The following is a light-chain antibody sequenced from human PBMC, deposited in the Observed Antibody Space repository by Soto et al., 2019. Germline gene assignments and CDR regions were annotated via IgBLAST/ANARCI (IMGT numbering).Light chain of an antibody. V-gene: IGKV3-15*01. CDR1: QSVSNK. J-gene: IGKJ1*01. CDR2: AAS. Sequence: IVLTHAPGTLSFSAGERATLSSRASQSVSNKLVWYQQKPGQAPRLLIYAASTRATGIPARFSGSGSETEFTLTISSLQSEDLAVYYCQQYANWPKTFGQGTKVDIK. CDR3: QQYANWPKT.